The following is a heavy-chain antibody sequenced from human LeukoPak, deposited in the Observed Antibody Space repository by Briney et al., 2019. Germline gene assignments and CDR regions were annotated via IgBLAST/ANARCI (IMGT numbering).Heavy chain of an antibody. Sequence: ASVKVSCKASGYTFTTYGISWVRQAPGQGLEWMGWISGYNGNTNYAQKLQGRVTMTRDTSTSTVYMELSSLRSEDTAVYYCARDRGYCSSTSCYGGRGYYFDYWGQGTLVTVSS. CDR1: GYTFTTYG. CDR3: ARDRGYCSSTSCYGGRGYYFDY. V-gene: IGHV1-18*01. D-gene: IGHD2-2*01. J-gene: IGHJ4*02. CDR2: ISGYNGNT.